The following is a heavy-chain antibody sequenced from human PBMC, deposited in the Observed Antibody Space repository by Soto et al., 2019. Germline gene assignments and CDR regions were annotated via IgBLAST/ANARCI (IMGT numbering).Heavy chain of an antibody. V-gene: IGHV3-23*01. J-gene: IGHJ4*02. D-gene: IGHD5-18*01. CDR2: ISGGGGST. CDR1: GFTFSSYA. Sequence: PGGPLRLSCAASGFTFSSYAMSWVRQAPGKGLEWVSAISGGGGSTYYADSVKGRFTISRDTSKNTLYLQMNSLRAEDTAVYYCAKSLALWLFDYWGQGTLVTVSS. CDR3: AKSLALWLFDY.